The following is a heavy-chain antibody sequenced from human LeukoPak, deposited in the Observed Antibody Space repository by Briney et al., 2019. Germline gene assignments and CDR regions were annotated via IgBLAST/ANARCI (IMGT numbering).Heavy chain of an antibody. CDR1: GFTFSSYA. CDR3: AKRERERISWYFSDY. D-gene: IGHD6-13*01. V-gene: IGHV3-64*01. Sequence: GGSLRLSCAASGFTFSSYAMHWVRQAPGKGLEYVSAISSNGGSTYYANSVKGRFTISRDNSKDTLYLQMNSLRAEDTAVYYCAKRERERISWYFSDYWGQGTLVTVSS. CDR2: ISSNGGST. J-gene: IGHJ4*02.